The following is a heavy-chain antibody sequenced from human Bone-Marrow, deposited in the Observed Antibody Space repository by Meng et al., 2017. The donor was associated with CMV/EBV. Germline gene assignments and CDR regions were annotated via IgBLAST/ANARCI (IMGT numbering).Heavy chain of an antibody. D-gene: IGHD2-2*02. CDR3: ARVYYSTTSCYSLDP. CDR1: GYTFTGYY. J-gene: IGHJ5*02. CDR2: INPNSGGT. Sequence: ASVKVSCKASGYTFTGYYMHWVRQAPGQGLEWMGWINPNSGGTNYAQKFQGRVTMTRDTSISTAYMELSRLRSDDTAVFYCARVYYSTTSCYSLDPWGQGTLVTVSS. V-gene: IGHV1-2*02.